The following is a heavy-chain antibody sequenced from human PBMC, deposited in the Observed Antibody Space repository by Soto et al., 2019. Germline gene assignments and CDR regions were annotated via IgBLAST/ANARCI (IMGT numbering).Heavy chain of an antibody. D-gene: IGHD5-12*01. CDR1: GYTFINYH. CDR2: IKTYNGMT. Sequence: QVQLVQSGGEVKKPGASVTVSCKASGYTFINYHITWVRQAPGQGLEWMAWIKTYNGMTDYAQRFQGRVTMTRDTSTSTAYMELRNLGTDDTAVYFCAKIPRGEMATDWGQGTLVTVSS. V-gene: IGHV1-18*01. J-gene: IGHJ4*02. CDR3: AKIPRGEMATD.